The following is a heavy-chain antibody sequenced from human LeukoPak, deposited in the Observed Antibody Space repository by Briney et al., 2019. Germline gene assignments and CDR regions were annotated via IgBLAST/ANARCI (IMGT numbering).Heavy chain of an antibody. Sequence: GGSLRLSCAASGFTFSSYAMTWVRQAPGKGLEWVSGINGSGGRTYYAVSVKGRFTISRDNSKNTLYLQMNSLRAEDTAVYYCAKSGYNRFDYWGQGILVTVSS. CDR3: AKSGYNRFDY. CDR2: INGSGGRT. V-gene: IGHV3-23*01. D-gene: IGHD5-24*01. J-gene: IGHJ4*02. CDR1: GFTFSSYA.